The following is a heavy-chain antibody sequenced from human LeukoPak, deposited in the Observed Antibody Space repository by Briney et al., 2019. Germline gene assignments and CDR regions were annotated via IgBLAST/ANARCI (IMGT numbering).Heavy chain of an antibody. V-gene: IGHV3-23*01. Sequence: GGSLRLSCAASGFTFSSYAMSWVRQAPGKGLEWVSSVSASGGSTAYTDSVKGRFIISRDNFKNTLYLQMNSLRAEDTAVYYCARGAGYYFDYWGQGTLVTVSS. CDR2: VSASGGST. J-gene: IGHJ4*02. CDR3: ARGAGYYFDY. CDR1: GFTFSSYA.